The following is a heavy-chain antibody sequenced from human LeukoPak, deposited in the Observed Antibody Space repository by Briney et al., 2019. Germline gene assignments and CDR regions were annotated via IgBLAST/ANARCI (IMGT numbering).Heavy chain of an antibody. V-gene: IGHV1-2*02. CDR1: GYTFTGYY. CDR3: AREDDFWSGYSGWFDP. Sequence: ASVKVSCKASGYTFTGYYMHWVRQAPGQGLEWMGWINPNSGGTNYAQKLQGRVTMTRDTYISTAYMELSRLRSDDTAVYYCAREDDFWSGYSGWFDPWGQGTLVTVSS. J-gene: IGHJ5*02. CDR2: INPNSGGT. D-gene: IGHD3-3*01.